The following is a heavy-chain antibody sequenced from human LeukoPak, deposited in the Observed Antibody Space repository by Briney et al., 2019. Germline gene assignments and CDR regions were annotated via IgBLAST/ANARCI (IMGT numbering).Heavy chain of an antibody. D-gene: IGHD3/OR15-3a*01. Sequence: GGSLRLSCAASGFTFSSYAMHWVRQAPGKGLEWVAVISYDGSNKYYADSVKGRFTISRDNSKNTLYLQMNSLRAEDTAVYYCEAGTGYFQLDAFDIWGQGTMVTVSS. CDR1: GFTFSSYA. CDR2: ISYDGSNK. CDR3: EAGTGYFQLDAFDI. J-gene: IGHJ3*02. V-gene: IGHV3-30*04.